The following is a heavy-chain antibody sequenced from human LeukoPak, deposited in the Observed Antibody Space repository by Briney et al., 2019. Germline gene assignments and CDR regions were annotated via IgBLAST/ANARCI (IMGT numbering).Heavy chain of an antibody. V-gene: IGHV3-53*01. CDR2: IYSGGST. D-gene: IGHD1-26*01. CDR1: GFTVSNNY. Sequence: GGSLSLSCAASGFTVSNNYWSWFRQAPGKGLEWVSVIYSGGSTYYADSVKGRFTISRDNSKNTLYLQMNSLRDEDTAVYYCARDLEGATVYYYYYYMDVWGKGTTVTVSS. J-gene: IGHJ6*03. CDR3: ARDLEGATVYYYYYYMDV.